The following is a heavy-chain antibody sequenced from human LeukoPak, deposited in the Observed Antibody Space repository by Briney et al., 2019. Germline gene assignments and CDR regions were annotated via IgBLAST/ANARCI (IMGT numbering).Heavy chain of an antibody. CDR2: INPNSGGT. V-gene: IGHV1-2*02. CDR3: ARLAYYDSSGFDGWSDP. Sequence: ASVKVSCKASGYTFTGYYMHWVRQAPGQGLEWMGWINPNSGGTNYAQKFQGRVTMTRDTSISTAYMELSRLRSDDTAVYYCARLAYYDSSGFDGWSDPWGQGTLVTVSS. D-gene: IGHD3-22*01. CDR1: GYTFTGYY. J-gene: IGHJ5*02.